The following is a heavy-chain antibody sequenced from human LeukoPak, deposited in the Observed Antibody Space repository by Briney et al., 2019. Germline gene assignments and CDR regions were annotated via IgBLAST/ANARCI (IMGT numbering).Heavy chain of an antibody. V-gene: IGHV3-7*01. CDR3: ARDHLGYCSGGSCYYNR. CDR2: IKQDGCEK. J-gene: IGHJ5*02. CDR1: GFTFSSYW. D-gene: IGHD2-15*01. Sequence: GGSLRLSCAASGFTFSSYWMSWVRQAPGKGLEWVANIKQDGCEKYYVDSVKGRFTISRDNAKNSLYLQMNSLRAEDTAVYYCARDHLGYCSGGSCYYNRWGQGTLVTVSS.